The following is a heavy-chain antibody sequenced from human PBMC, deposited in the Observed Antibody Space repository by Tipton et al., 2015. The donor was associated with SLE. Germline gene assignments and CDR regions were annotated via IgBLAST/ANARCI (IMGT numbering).Heavy chain of an antibody. V-gene: IGHV4-34*01. CDR2: IYHSGST. D-gene: IGHD3-22*01. CDR1: GGSFSGYY. CDR3: ARRNYYDSSGYFDAFDI. J-gene: IGHJ3*02. Sequence: TLSLTCAVYGGSFSGYYWSWIRQPPGKGLEWIGEIYHSGSTYYNPSLKSRVTISVDTSKNQFSLKLSSVTAADTAVYYCARRNYYDSSGYFDAFDIWGQGTMVTVAS.